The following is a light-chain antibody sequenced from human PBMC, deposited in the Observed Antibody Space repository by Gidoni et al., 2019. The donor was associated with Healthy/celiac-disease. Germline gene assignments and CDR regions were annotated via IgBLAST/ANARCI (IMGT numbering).Light chain of an antibody. CDR3: LQDYNYPPT. CDR1: QGIRND. J-gene: IGKJ1*01. Sequence: AIQLTQSPSSLSASVGDRVTITCRASQGIRNDLGWYQQKPGKAPKLLIYAASSLQSGVPSRFSGSGSGTDFTLTISSLQPEDFATYYCLQDYNYPPTFXQXTKVDIK. CDR2: AAS. V-gene: IGKV1-6*01.